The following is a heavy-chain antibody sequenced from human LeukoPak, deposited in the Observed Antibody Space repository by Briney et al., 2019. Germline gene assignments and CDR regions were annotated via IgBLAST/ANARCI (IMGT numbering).Heavy chain of an antibody. V-gene: IGHV3-33*01. CDR2: IWYDGSNK. CDR3: ARGVYYDSSGYPTNY. Sequence: GGSLRLSCAASGFTFSSYDMHWVRQAPGKGLEWVAVIWYDGSNKYYTDSVKGRFTISRDNSKNTLYLQMNSLRAEDTAVYYCARGVYYDSSGYPTNYWGQGTLVTVSS. CDR1: GFTFSSYD. D-gene: IGHD3-22*01. J-gene: IGHJ4*02.